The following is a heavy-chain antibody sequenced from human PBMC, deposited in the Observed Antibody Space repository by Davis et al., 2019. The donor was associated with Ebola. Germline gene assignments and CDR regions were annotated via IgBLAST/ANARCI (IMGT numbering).Heavy chain of an antibody. CDR1: GFTFSSYS. J-gene: IGHJ4*02. V-gene: IGHV3-21*04. CDR3: ARSSSDWLFPFDY. D-gene: IGHD3-9*01. CDR2: ISSSSSYI. Sequence: GESLKISCAASGFTFSSYSMNWVRQAPGKGLEWVSSISSSSSYIYYADSVKGRFTISRDNAKNTLYLQMNSLRAEDTAVYYCARSSSDWLFPFDYWGQGTLVTVSS.